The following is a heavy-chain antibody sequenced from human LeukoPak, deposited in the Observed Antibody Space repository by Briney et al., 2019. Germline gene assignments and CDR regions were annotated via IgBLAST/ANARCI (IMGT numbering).Heavy chain of an antibody. CDR1: GFTFSSYS. Sequence: TGESLRLSCAASGFTFSSYSMNWVRQAPGKGLEWVSCISSSSSYIYYADSVKGRFTISRDNAKNSLYLQMNSLRAEDTAAYYCARELTTVVTQDADYWGQGTLVTVSA. D-gene: IGHD4-23*01. CDR2: ISSSSSYI. V-gene: IGHV3-21*01. J-gene: IGHJ4*02. CDR3: ARELTTVVTQDADY.